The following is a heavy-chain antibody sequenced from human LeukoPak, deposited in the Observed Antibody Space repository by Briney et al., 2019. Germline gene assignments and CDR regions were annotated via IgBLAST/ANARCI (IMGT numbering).Heavy chain of an antibody. CDR1: GYTFTNYH. D-gene: IGHD6-25*01. CDR3: ARTTSFTASGYDY. V-gene: IGHV1-8*03. CDR2: MNPNNGDS. J-gene: IGHJ4*02. Sequence: ASVTVSCKASGYTFTNYHINWVRQATGQGLEWMGRMNPNNGDSGYAQKFQGRVTITRDNSISTSYMELCSLRSDDTAVYFCARTTSFTASGYDYWGQGTLVTVSS.